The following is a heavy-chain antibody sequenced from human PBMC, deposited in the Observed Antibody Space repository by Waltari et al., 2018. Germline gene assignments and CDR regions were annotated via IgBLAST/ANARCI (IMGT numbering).Heavy chain of an antibody. Sequence: EVQLVESGGGLVKPGGSLRLSCAASGFTFSSYSMNWVRQAPGKGLEWVSSISSSSSYIYYADSVKGRFTISRDNAKNSLYLQMNSLRAEDTAVYYCARDVGGTSSYYYMDVWGKGTTVTISS. CDR3: ARDVGGTSSYYYMDV. D-gene: IGHD2-2*01. V-gene: IGHV3-21*01. J-gene: IGHJ6*03. CDR2: ISSSSSYI. CDR1: GFTFSSYS.